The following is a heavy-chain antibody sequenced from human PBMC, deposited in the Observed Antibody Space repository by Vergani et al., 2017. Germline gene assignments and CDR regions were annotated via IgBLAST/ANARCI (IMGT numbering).Heavy chain of an antibody. V-gene: IGHV3-30-3*01. CDR2: ISHDGTNR. CDR1: GFTFSGYS. J-gene: IGHJ4*02. CDR3: AKDSQDSSSWVDY. D-gene: IGHD6-13*01. Sequence: VQMVESGGGLVKPGGSLRLSCAASGFTFSGYSMFWVRQSPGQGLEWVTLISHDGTNRHYADSVVGRFTISRDNAKNSLYLQMNSLRAEDMALYYCAKDSQDSSSWVDYWGQGTLVTVSS.